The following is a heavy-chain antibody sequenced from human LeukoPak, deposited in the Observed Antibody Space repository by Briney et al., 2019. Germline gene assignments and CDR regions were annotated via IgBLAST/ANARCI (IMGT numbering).Heavy chain of an antibody. Sequence: KPSETLSLTRSVSGGSISNGDYYWGWIRQAPGKGLEWIGSIFYGGSTHYNPSLKSRATISVDTSKNQFSLKLTSVTAADAAMYYCARQLPTAAADTRGYFDYWGQGTVVTVSS. J-gene: IGHJ4*01. CDR1: GGSISNGDYY. D-gene: IGHD6-25*01. CDR3: ARQLPTAAADTRGYFDY. V-gene: IGHV4-39*01. CDR2: IFYGGST.